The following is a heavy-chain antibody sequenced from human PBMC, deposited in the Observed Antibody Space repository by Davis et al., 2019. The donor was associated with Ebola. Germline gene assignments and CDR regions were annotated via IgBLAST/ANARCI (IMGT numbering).Heavy chain of an antibody. D-gene: IGHD6-19*01. CDR1: GYSFTSYW. J-gene: IGHJ4*02. CDR3: VRQGDSSGWSD. V-gene: IGHV5-51*01. Sequence: GESLKISCKGSGYSFTSYWIGWVRQMPGKGLEWMGIIYPSDSDTTYSPSFQGQVTISADKSIRTLYLQWTTLRASDSAIYYCVRQGDSSGWSDWGQGTLVTVSS. CDR2: IYPSDSDT.